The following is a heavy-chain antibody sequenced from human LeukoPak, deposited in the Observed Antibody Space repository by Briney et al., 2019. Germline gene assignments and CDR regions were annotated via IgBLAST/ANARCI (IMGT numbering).Heavy chain of an antibody. J-gene: IGHJ4*02. D-gene: IGHD1-26*01. CDR1: GITFSSNA. Sequence: PGRSVRLSCAASGITFSSNAMHWVRQAPGKGLEWVEVISYDGSNKYYADSVKGRFTISRDNSKNTLYLQMNSLRAEDTAVYYCARDRYSGSYYGGFDYWGQGTLVTVSS. CDR3: ARDRYSGSYYGGFDY. CDR2: ISYDGSNK. V-gene: IGHV3-30*04.